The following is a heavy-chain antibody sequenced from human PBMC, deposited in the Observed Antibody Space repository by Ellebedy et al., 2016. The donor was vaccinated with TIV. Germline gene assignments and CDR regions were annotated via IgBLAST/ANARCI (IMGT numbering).Heavy chain of an antibody. CDR1: GFTFSSSA. J-gene: IGHJ6*02. V-gene: IGHV3-21*01. Sequence: GGSLRLSCAASGFTFSSSAMSWVRQAPGKGLEWVSSISSSSSYIYYADSVKGRLTISRDNAKNSLFLQMNSLRAEDTAVYYCARVYYGMDVWGQGTTVTVSS. CDR2: ISSSSSYI. CDR3: ARVYYGMDV.